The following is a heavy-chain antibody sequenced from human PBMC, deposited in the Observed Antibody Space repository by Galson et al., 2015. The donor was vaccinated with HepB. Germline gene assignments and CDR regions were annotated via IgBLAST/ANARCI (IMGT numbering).Heavy chain of an antibody. CDR3: ARHGNIVVVASASAFEI. J-gene: IGHJ3*02. D-gene: IGHD2-21*01. V-gene: IGHV4-39*01. CDR1: GGSVSSANYF. CDR2: IYFSGNT. Sequence: ATLSLTCTASGGSVSSANYFWGWIRQTPGKGLEWIGSIYFSGNTYYNPSLKSRVTISVDTSKNQFPMKLSSATAADTAVYYCARHGNIVVVASASAFEIWGQGTMVTVSS.